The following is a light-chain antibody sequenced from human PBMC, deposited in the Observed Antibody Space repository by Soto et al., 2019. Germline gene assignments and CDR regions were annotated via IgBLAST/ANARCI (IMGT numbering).Light chain of an antibody. CDR3: QQSYSTPGYT. V-gene: IGKV1-39*01. J-gene: IGKJ2*01. CDR2: AAS. CDR1: QSISSY. Sequence: DIQMTQSPSSLSVSIGDRVTITCRASQSISSYLNWYQQKPGKAPKLRIYAASSLQSGVPSRFSGSGSGTDFTLTISSLQPEDFATYYCQQSYSTPGYTFGQGTKLEIK.